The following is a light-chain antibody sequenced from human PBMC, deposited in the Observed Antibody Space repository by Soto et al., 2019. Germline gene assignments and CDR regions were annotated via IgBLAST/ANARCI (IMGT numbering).Light chain of an antibody. J-gene: IGLJ3*02. CDR1: SSDVGGYNY. CDR2: DVS. V-gene: IGLV2-11*01. CDR3: CSYAGSYPWV. Sequence: QSVLTQPRSVSGSPGQSVTISCTGTSSDVGGYNYVSWYQQHPGKAPKLMIYDVSKRPSGVPDRFSGSKSGNTASLTISGLQAEDGADYYCCSYAGSYPWVFGGGTQLTVL.